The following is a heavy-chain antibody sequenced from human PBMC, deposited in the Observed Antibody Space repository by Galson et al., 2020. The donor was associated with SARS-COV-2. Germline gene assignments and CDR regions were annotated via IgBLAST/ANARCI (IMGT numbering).Heavy chain of an antibody. J-gene: IGHJ6*02. D-gene: IGHD3-9*01. CDR2: INHSGST. Sequence: SETLSLTCAVYGGSFSGYYWSWIRQPPGKGLEWIGEINHSGSTNYNPSLKSRVTISVDTSKNQFSLKLSSVTAADTAVYYCARGGILTGLDAYYYYGMDVWGQGTTVTVSS. CDR3: ARGGILTGLDAYYYYGMDV. V-gene: IGHV4-34*01. CDR1: GGSFSGYY.